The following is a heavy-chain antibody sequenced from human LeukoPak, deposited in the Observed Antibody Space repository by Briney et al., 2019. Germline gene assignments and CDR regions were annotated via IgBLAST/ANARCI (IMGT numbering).Heavy chain of an antibody. Sequence: ASVKVSCXASGYTFTGYYMHWVRQAHGQGLEWMARINPNSGGTNYAQKFQGRVTMTRDTSISTAYMELSRLRSDDTAVYYCATHLRYGDYNYWGQGTLVTVSS. J-gene: IGHJ4*02. CDR1: GYTFTGYY. D-gene: IGHD4-17*01. V-gene: IGHV1-2*06. CDR3: ATHLRYGDYNY. CDR2: INPNSGGT.